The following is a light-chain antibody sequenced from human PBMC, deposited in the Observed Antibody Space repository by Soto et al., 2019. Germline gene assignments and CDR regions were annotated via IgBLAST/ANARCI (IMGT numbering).Light chain of an antibody. CDR1: QSVGNY. J-gene: IGKJ3*01. V-gene: IGKV3-11*01. CDR2: DAS. Sequence: EVVLTQSPATLSLSPRERATLSCRASQSVGNYLAWYQQKPGQAPRLLIYDASNRATGIPARFSGSGSGTDFTLTISNLEPEDFAVYYCQHRRTFGPGTKVDIK. CDR3: QHRRT.